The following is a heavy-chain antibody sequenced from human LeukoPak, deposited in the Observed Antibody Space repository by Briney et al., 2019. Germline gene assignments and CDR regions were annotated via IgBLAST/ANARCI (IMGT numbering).Heavy chain of an antibody. D-gene: IGHD4-17*01. CDR2: VSYDGNRK. V-gene: IGHV3-30*18. J-gene: IGHJ5*02. CDR1: GFTFSSYG. CDR3: AKYSDYGQHRDWFGP. Sequence: GGSLRLSCTGSGFTFSSYGIHWVRQAPGKGLEWVAVVSYDGNRKYYAESVKGRFTISKDNSKSTVYLEMGSLRGEDTAVYYCAKYSDYGQHRDWFGPWGQGTPVTVSS.